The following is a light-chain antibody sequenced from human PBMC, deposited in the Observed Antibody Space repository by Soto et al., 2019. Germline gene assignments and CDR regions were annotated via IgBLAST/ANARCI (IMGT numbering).Light chain of an antibody. Sequence: DIQMTQSPSSLSVSVGDRVTITCRASQSITNYLNWYQQKPGKAPKFLVYAASSLQSGVPSRFSGNGSGTDFTLTISSLQPEDFASYYCQQSDSYPYTFGQGTKLEI. CDR1: QSITNY. J-gene: IGKJ2*01. CDR3: QQSDSYPYT. V-gene: IGKV1-39*01. CDR2: AAS.